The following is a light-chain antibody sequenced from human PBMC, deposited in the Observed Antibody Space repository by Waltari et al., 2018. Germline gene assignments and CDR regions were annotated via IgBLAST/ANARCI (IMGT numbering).Light chain of an antibody. J-gene: IGLJ2*01. CDR1: RSDVGNYYL. CDR3: SSYISSTSVI. Sequence: QSALTQPASVSGSPGQSITISCTGTRSDVGNYYLVSWYQQHPGKAPKLMISEVNKRPSGVSNRFSGSKSGNTASLTISGLQSEDEASYYCSSYISSTSVIFGGGTKLTVL. V-gene: IGLV2-23*02. CDR2: EVN.